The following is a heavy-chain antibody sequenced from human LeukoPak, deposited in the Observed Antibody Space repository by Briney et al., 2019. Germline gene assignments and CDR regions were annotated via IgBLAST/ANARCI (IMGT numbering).Heavy chain of an antibody. CDR3: ARAPNGFLPAAYRNAYYFDY. CDR2: ISSSSSYI. J-gene: IGHJ4*02. CDR1: GFTFSSYS. Sequence: KPGGSLRLSCAASGFTFSSYSMNWVRQAPGEGLEWVSSISSSSSYIYYADSVKGRFTISRDNAKNSLYLQINSERAEDPAVYYRARAPNGFLPAAYRNAYYFDYWGQGTLVTVSS. D-gene: IGHD2-2*01. V-gene: IGHV3-21*01.